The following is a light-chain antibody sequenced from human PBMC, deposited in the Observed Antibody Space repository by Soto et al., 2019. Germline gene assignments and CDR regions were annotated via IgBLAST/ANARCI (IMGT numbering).Light chain of an antibody. Sequence: QSALTQPASVSGSPGQSITISCSGTSSDFGGYNVVSWYQQHPGKAPKLIIYEGTKRPSGVSNRFSGSKSGNAASLTISGLQTEDEADYYCCSYADTITFWVVFGGGTKVTAL. CDR2: EGT. J-gene: IGLJ3*02. CDR3: CSYADTITFWVV. CDR1: SSDFGGYNV. V-gene: IGLV2-23*03.